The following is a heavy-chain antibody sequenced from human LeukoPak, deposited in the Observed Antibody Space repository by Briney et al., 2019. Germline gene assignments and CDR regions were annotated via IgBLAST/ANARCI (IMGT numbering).Heavy chain of an antibody. CDR2: IYYSGST. CDR1: GGSISSYY. V-gene: IGHV4-59*01. CDR3: ARVEVDYYYGMDV. J-gene: IGHJ6*02. Sequence: PSETLSLTCTVSGGSISSYYWSWIRQPPGKGLEWIGYIYYSGSTNYNPSLKSRVTISVDTSKNQSSLKLSSVTAADTAVYYCARVEVDYYYGMDVWGQGTTVTVSS.